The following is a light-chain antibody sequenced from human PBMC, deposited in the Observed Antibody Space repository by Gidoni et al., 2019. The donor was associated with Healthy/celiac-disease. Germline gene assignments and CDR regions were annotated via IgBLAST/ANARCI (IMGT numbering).Light chain of an antibody. CDR3: MHCIQFPIT. CDR1: QSLLKGDGKTY. V-gene: IGKV2D-29*02. J-gene: IGKJ5*01. CDR2: DVS. Sequence: DIVMTQTPLSLSVTPGQPASISCKSSQSLLKGDGKTYMYWYLHKPGQSPQLLIYDVSNRFSGVPDRFSGSGSGTDFTLKISRVEAEDVGVYYCMHCIQFPITFGQGTRLEIK.